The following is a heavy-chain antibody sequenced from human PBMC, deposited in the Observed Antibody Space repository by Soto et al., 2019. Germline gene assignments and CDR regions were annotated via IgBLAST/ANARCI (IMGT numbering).Heavy chain of an antibody. D-gene: IGHD6-19*01. CDR3: ARDGQSLAPYALDV. J-gene: IGHJ6*02. V-gene: IGHV3-33*01. CDR1: GFTFSGHA. Sequence: QVQVVEAGGGVVQPGRSLRLSCTASGFTFSGHAMHWVRQAPGKGLEWVAQIWYDGSNKYYADSVKGRFTISRDNSKNTLYLQMDSLRVEDTAVYYCARDGQSLAPYALDVWGQGTSVTVSS. CDR2: IWYDGSNK.